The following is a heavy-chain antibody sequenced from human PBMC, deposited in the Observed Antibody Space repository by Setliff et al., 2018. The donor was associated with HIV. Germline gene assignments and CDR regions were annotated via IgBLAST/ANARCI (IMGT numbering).Heavy chain of an antibody. Sequence: ASVKVSCKASGYTFSNYAIIWVRQAPGQGLEWMGWISAYNGYTNYAQNLQGRVTMTTDTSTSTAYMELRSLRSDDTAVYYCARSGYYGSSSGCYEYSYYGMDFWGQGTTVTVSS. CDR1: GYTFSNYA. D-gene: IGHD2-2*01. CDR3: ARSGYYGSSSGCYEYSYYGMDF. J-gene: IGHJ6*02. V-gene: IGHV1-18*01. CDR2: ISAYNGYT.